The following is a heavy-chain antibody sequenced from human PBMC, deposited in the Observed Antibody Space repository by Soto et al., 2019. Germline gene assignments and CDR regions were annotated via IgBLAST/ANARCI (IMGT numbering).Heavy chain of an antibody. V-gene: IGHV1-2*02. CDR2: INPDSGVT. CDR1: GYTFTSYY. CDR3: SRDRGVRDV. J-gene: IGHJ6*02. Sequence: QVQLVQSGAEVKKPGAAVKVSCKASGYTFTSYYMHWVRQAPGQGLEWMGWINPDSGVTYYPHKFQDRVTMTRDTSISTAYMELSRLTSDDTALYYCSRDRGVRDVWGQGNKVIVSS. D-gene: IGHD2-8*01.